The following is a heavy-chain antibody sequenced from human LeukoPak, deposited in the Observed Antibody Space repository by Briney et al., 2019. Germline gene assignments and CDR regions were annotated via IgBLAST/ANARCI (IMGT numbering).Heavy chain of an antibody. D-gene: IGHD6-13*01. CDR2: IYYSGST. V-gene: IGHV4-39*07. CDR3: ASLAPPGIAAAGTPDFDY. J-gene: IGHJ4*02. Sequence: SETLSLTCTVSGGSISSSSYYWGWIRQPPGKGLEWIGSIYYSGSTYYNPSLKSRITISVDTSKNQFSLKLSSVTAADTAVYYCASLAPPGIAAAGTPDFDYWGQGTLVTVSS. CDR1: GGSISSSSYY.